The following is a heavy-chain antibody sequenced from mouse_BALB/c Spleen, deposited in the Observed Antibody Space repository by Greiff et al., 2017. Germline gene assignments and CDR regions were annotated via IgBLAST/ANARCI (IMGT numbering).Heavy chain of an antibody. CDR1: GFTFSSYA. D-gene: IGHD2-3*01. Sequence: EVKVEESGGGLVKPGGSLKLSCAASGFTFSSYAMSWVRQTPEKRLEWVASISSGGSTYYPDSVKGRFTISRDNARNILYLQMSSLRSEDTAMYYCARDDGYYPYAMDYWGQGTSVTVSS. CDR2: ISSGGST. V-gene: IGHV5-6-5*01. J-gene: IGHJ4*01. CDR3: ARDDGYYPYAMDY.